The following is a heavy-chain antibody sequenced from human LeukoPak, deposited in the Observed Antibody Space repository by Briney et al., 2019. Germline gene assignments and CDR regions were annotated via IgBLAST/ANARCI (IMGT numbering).Heavy chain of an antibody. D-gene: IGHD6-19*01. CDR3: TSGYSSGWYFLYYYYYGMDV. Sequence: GGSLRLSCAASGFTFSNAWMNWVRQAPGKGLEWVGRIKSKTDGGTTDYAAPVKGRFTISRDDSKSIAYLQMNSLKTEDTAVYYCTSGYSSGWYFLYYYYYGMDVWGQGTTVTVSS. CDR2: IKSKTDGGTT. J-gene: IGHJ6*02. V-gene: IGHV3-15*07. CDR1: GFTFSNAW.